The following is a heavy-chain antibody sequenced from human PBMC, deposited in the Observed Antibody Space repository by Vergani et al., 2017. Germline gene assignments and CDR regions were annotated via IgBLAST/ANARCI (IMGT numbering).Heavy chain of an antibody. CDR3: AKDGGFTIFGVAAPSSHDY. D-gene: IGHD3-3*01. J-gene: IGHJ4*02. V-gene: IGHV3-9*01. CDR2: ISWNSGSI. Sequence: EVQLVESGGGLVQPGRSLRLSCAASGFTFDDYAMHWVRQAPGKGLEWVSGISWNSGSIGYADSVKGRFTISRDNAKNSLYLQMNSLRAEDTAVYYCAKDGGFTIFGVAAPSSHDYWGQGTLVTVSS. CDR1: GFTFDDYA.